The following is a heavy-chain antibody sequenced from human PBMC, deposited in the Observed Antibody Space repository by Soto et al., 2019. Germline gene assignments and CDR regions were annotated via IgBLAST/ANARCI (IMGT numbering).Heavy chain of an antibody. CDR3: ARRRRDYYDSGGYDP. Sequence: SETLSLTCTVSGGSISSYYWNWIRQRPGKGLEWIGYVYYTGSTNYNPSLKSRATISVDTSKNQLSLKLNSVTAADTAVYYCARRRRDYYDSGGYDPWGQGTLVTVSS. CDR1: GGSISSYY. CDR2: VYYTGST. J-gene: IGHJ5*02. V-gene: IGHV4-59*08. D-gene: IGHD3-22*01.